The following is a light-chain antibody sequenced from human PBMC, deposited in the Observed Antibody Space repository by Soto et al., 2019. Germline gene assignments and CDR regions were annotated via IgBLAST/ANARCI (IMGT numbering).Light chain of an antibody. J-gene: IGKJ1*01. CDR2: GAS. Sequence: EIVLTQSPGTLSLSPGERATLSCRASESASSSYLAWYQQKPGQAPRLLIFGASSRATGTPDRFSGSGSGTDITLTISRLEPEDFAVYYCQQYGSSPPWTFGQGTKVDIK. V-gene: IGKV3-20*01. CDR1: ESASSSY. CDR3: QQYGSSPPWT.